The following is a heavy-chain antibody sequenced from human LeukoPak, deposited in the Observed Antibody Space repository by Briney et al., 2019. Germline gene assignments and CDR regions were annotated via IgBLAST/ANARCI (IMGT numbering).Heavy chain of an antibody. Sequence: SETLSLTCTVSGDSISSSSYYWSWIRQPAGKGLEWIGRIYTSGSTNYNPSLKSRVTISVDTSKNQFSLKLSSVTAADTAVYYCARESSITMVRGVMGWFDPWGQGTLVTVSS. D-gene: IGHD3-10*01. CDR1: GDSISSSSYY. J-gene: IGHJ5*02. CDR3: ARESSITMVRGVMGWFDP. CDR2: IYTSGST. V-gene: IGHV4-61*02.